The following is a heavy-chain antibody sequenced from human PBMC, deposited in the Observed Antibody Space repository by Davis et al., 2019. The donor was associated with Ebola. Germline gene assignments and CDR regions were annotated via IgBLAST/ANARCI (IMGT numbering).Heavy chain of an antibody. V-gene: IGHV5-10-1*01. CDR2: IDPSDSHT. CDR1: GYSFTNYW. D-gene: IGHD3-10*01. Sequence: PGGSLRLSCKGSGYSFTNYWITWVRQMPGKGLEWMGRIDPSDSHTNYSPSLQGRVSISVDKSISTAYLQWSSLKASDSAMYYCARRPTGEKRFGFSTHFYGMDVWGQGTTVTDSS. CDR3: ARRPTGEKRFGFSTHFYGMDV. J-gene: IGHJ6*02.